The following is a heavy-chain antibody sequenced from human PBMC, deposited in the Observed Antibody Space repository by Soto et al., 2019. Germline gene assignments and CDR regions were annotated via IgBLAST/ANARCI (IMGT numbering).Heavy chain of an antibody. D-gene: IGHD2-21*01. CDR2: TYYRSKWYN. Sequence: QSQTLSLTCAISGDSVSSNSAAWNWIRQSPSRGLEWLGRTYYRSKWYNDYAVSVKSRITINPDTSKNQFSLQLNSVTPEDTAMYYCARDAPLGVVVITTDDAFDIWGQGTTVTVSS. J-gene: IGHJ3*02. CDR3: ARDAPLGVVVITTDDAFDI. CDR1: GDSVSSNSAA. V-gene: IGHV6-1*01.